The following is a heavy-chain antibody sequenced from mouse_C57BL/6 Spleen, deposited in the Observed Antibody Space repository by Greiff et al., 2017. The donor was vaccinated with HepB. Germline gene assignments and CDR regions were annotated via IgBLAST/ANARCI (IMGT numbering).Heavy chain of an antibody. D-gene: IGHD1-1*01. J-gene: IGHJ2*01. CDR1: GYSITSGYY. CDR3: ARTLYYGSDFDY. CDR2: ISYDGSN. V-gene: IGHV3-6*01. Sequence: VQLKESGPGLVKPSQSLSLTCSVTGYSITSGYYWNWIRQFPGNKLEWMGYISYDGSNNYNPSLKNRISITRDTSKNQFFLKLNSVTTEDTATYYCARTLYYGSDFDYWGQGTTLTVSS.